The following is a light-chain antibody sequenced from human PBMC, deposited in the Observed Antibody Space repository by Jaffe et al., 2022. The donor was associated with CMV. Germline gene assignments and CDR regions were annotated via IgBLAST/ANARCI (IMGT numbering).Light chain of an antibody. CDR2: QDS. CDR3: QAWDSSTAPFWV. Sequence: SYELTQPPSVSVSPGQTASITCSGDKLGDKYACWYQQKPGQSPVLVIYQDSKRPSGIPERFSGSNSGNTATLTISGTQAMDEADYYCQAWDSSTAPFWVFGTGTKVTVL. V-gene: IGLV3-1*01. CDR1: KLGDKY. J-gene: IGLJ1*01.